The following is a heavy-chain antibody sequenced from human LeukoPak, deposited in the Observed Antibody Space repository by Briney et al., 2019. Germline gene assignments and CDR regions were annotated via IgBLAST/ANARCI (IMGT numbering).Heavy chain of an antibody. Sequence: GGSLRLSCAASGFTFSSYGMHWVRQAPGKGLEWVTFIRYDGNDKYYADSVMGRFTISRDNSKNTLYLQMSGLRPDDTAIYYCAKASGNNWFDPWGQGTLVTVSS. D-gene: IGHD1-26*01. CDR3: AKASGNNWFDP. CDR1: GFTFSSYG. V-gene: IGHV3-30*02. J-gene: IGHJ5*02. CDR2: IRYDGNDK.